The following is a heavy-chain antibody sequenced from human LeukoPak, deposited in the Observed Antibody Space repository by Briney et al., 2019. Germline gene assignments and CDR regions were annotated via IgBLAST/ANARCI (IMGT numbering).Heavy chain of an antibody. CDR2: IKQDGSEK. CDR3: AREVVRGVIRRRGRFDP. Sequence: GGSLRLSCAASGFTFSSYWMSWVRQAPGKGLEWVANIKQDGSEKYYVDSVKGRFTISRDNAKNSLYLQMNSLRAEDTAVYYCAREVVRGVIRRRGRFDPWGQGTLVTVSS. J-gene: IGHJ5*02. D-gene: IGHD3-10*01. CDR1: GFTFSSYW. V-gene: IGHV3-7*01.